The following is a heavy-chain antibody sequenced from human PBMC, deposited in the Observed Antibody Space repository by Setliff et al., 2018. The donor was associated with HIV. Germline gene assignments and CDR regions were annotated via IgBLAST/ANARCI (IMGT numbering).Heavy chain of an antibody. CDR1: GQSISGYY. CDR3: ARAPPGIQNDAFDV. CDR2: IYTNGYT. J-gene: IGHJ3*01. Sequence: SETLSLTCAVYGQSISGYYWTWIRQPAGKGPEWIGHIYTNGYTNYNPSLKSRVTISVDTSKNQFSLRLTSVTAADTAVYYCARAPPGIQNDAFDVWGQGTMVTVSS. V-gene: IGHV4-59*10.